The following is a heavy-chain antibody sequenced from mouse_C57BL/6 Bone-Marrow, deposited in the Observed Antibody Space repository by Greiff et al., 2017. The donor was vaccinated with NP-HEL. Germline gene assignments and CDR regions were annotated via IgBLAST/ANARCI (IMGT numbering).Heavy chain of an antibody. J-gene: IGHJ2*01. CDR3: ARDYYGSRESYYFDY. CDR2: IYPGDGDT. Sequence: QVHVKQSGPELVKPGASVKISCKASGYAFSSSWMNWVKQRPGKGLEWIGRIYPGDGDTNYNGKFKGKATLTADKSSSTAYMQLSSLTSEDSAVYFCARDYYGSRESYYFDYWGQGTTLTVSS. V-gene: IGHV1-82*01. D-gene: IGHD1-1*01. CDR1: GYAFSSSW.